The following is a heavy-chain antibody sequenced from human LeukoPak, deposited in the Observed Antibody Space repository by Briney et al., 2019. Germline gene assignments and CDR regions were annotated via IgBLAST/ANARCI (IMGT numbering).Heavy chain of an antibody. CDR1: GFTFSSYA. V-gene: IGHV3-23*01. CDR3: AKEPHPYSSSPSYFDY. Sequence: PGGSLRLSCAASGFTFSSYAMSWVRQAPGKGLEWVSAISGSGGSTYYADSVKGRFTISRDNSKNTLYLQMNSLRAEDTAVYYCAKEPHPYSSSPSYFDYWGQGTLVTVSS. J-gene: IGHJ4*02. CDR2: ISGSGGST. D-gene: IGHD6-6*01.